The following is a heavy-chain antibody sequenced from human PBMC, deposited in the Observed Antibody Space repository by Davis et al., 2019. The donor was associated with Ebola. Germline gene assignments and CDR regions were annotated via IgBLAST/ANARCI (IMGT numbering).Heavy chain of an antibody. V-gene: IGHV1-18*01. CDR3: VIISMT. CDR2: INPSDGST. Sequence: ASVKVSCKASGYTFNSHGISWVRQAPGHGLKWMGVINPSDGSTTYAQEFQGRVTMTRDTSTSTMYLEIRSLTFEDTAVYFCVIISMTWGQGTLVTVSS. CDR1: GYTFNSHG. J-gene: IGHJ5*01.